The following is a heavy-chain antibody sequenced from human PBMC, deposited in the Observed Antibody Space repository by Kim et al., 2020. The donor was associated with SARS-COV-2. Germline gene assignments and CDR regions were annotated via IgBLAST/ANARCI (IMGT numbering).Heavy chain of an antibody. J-gene: IGHJ4*02. D-gene: IGHD2-2*01. Sequence: FQGRVTITREPSASTAYMELSSLRSEDTAVYYCARGYCDSTSCYPMAFDFWGQGTLVTVSS. CDR3: ARGYCDSTSCYPMAFDF. V-gene: IGHV1-3*01.